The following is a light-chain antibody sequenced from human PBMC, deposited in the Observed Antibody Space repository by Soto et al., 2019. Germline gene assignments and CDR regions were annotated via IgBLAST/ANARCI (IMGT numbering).Light chain of an antibody. CDR1: QGVSSY. J-gene: IGKJ1*01. CDR2: DAS. CDR3: QPYYSPPWT. V-gene: IGKV3D-11*01. Sequence: EIVLTQSPATLSLSPGERATLSCRASQGVSSYLAWYQQKPGQAPRLLIYDASNRATGIPARFRGSGPGTDFTTTISSLGPEDFAVYYCQPYYSPPWTFGQGTKVEIK.